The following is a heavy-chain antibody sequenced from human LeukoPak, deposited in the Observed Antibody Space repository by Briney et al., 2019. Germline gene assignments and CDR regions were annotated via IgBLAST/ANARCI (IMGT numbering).Heavy chain of an antibody. CDR3: AADNYYDSSGYSFLWYFDL. V-gene: IGHV1-58*01. Sequence: ASVKVSCKSSGFTFTNSAVPWVRQARGQRLEWIGWVVVGSGSTNYAQKFQERDPITRDMSTSTAYMELRSLRSEDTGVYYCAADNYYDSSGYSFLWYFDLWGRGTLVTVSS. CDR2: VVVGSGST. CDR1: GFTFTNSA. J-gene: IGHJ2*01. D-gene: IGHD3-22*01.